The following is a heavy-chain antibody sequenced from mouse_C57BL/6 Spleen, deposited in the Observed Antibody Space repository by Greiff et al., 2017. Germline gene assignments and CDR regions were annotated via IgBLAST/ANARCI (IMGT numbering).Heavy chain of an antibody. D-gene: IGHD2-4*01. J-gene: IGHJ2*01. CDR2: ISYDGSN. Sequence: EVKLEESGPGLVKPSQSLSLTCSVTGYSITSGYYWNWIRQFPGNKLEWMGYISYDGSNNYNPSLKNRISITRDTSKNQFFLKLNSVTTEDTATYYCARVDDYGGSNPYYFDYWGQGTTLTVSS. CDR1: GYSITSGYY. CDR3: ARVDDYGGSNPYYFDY. V-gene: IGHV3-6*01.